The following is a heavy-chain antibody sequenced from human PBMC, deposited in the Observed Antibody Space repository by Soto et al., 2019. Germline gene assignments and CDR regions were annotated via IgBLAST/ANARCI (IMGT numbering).Heavy chain of an antibody. D-gene: IGHD6-6*01. CDR1: GFTVTEIY. CDR2: IYNEFT. V-gene: IGHV3-66*01. CDR3: ATIALEYSSSSWWYYYYYMDV. Sequence: GGSLRLSCVASGFTVTEIYMNWVRQAPGKGLEWVSVIYNEFTDYADSVRGRFSISRDNAKNSLYLQMNSLRAEDTAVYYCATIALEYSSSSWWYYYYYMDVRGKGTPVTVSS. J-gene: IGHJ6*03.